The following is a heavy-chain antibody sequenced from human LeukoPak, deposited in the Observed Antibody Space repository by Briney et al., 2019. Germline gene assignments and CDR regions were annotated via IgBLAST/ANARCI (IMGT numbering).Heavy chain of an antibody. CDR1: GFTFSRHW. J-gene: IGHJ4*02. CDR3: ESSTSWEGY. Sequence: PGGSLRLSCAASGFTFSRHWMDWVRQAPGKGPEWVANIKEDGSVKQYVDSVKGRFTISRDNAKNSLYLQMNSLRAEDTAVYLAESSTSWEGYWGQGTLVTVSS. CDR2: IKEDGSVK. D-gene: IGHD6-6*01. V-gene: IGHV3-7*01.